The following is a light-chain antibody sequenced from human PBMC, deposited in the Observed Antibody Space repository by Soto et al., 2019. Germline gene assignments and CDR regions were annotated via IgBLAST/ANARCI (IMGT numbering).Light chain of an antibody. Sequence: DIQMTQSPSTLSSSVGDRVTITCRPSQSVGSWLAWYQQKPGKAPKLLIYRASSLQSGDPSRFSGRGSATDFTLTISSLQPDDFATYYCQQYKHYPWTFGQGTRVEIK. CDR1: QSVGSW. CDR3: QQYKHYPWT. CDR2: RAS. J-gene: IGKJ1*01. V-gene: IGKV1-5*03.